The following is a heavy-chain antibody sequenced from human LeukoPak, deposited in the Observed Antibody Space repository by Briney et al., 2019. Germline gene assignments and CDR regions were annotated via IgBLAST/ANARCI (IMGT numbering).Heavy chain of an antibody. Sequence: GGSLRLSCAASGFTFSSYSMNWVRQAPGKGLEWVSSISSSSYIYYADSVKGRFTISRDNAKNSLYLQMNSLRAEDTAVYYCARDQGGYCSGGSCYVYWGQGTLVTVSS. CDR3: ARDQGGYCSGGSCYVY. J-gene: IGHJ4*02. CDR1: GFTFSSYS. D-gene: IGHD2-15*01. V-gene: IGHV3-21*01. CDR2: ISSSSYI.